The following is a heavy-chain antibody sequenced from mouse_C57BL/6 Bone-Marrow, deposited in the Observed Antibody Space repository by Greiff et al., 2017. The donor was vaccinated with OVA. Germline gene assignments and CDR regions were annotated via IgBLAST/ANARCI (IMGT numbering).Heavy chain of an antibody. J-gene: IGHJ2*01. CDR2: IYPGDGDT. CDR3: ARLRY. Sequence: VKLQQSGPELVKPGASVKISCKASGYAFSSSWMNWVKQRPGKGLEWIGRIYPGDGDTNYNGKFKGEATLTADKSSSTAYMQLSSLTSEDSAVYFCARLRYWGQGTTLTVSS. CDR1: GYAFSSSW. V-gene: IGHV1-82*01. D-gene: IGHD2-12*01.